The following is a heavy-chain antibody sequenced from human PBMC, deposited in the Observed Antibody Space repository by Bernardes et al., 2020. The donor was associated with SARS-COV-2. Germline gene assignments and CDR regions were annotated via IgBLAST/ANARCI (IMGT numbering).Heavy chain of an antibody. Sequence: GGSLRLSCAASGFSFSDYYMSWIRQTPGKGLEWISYISRSDRRGDSTKSYADSVKGRFTISRDNAKDSVFLQMNRLRAEDTAIFYCAREDINTNSFDYWGQGTPVTVSS. J-gene: IGHJ4*02. CDR1: GFSFSDYY. V-gene: IGHV3-11*01. D-gene: IGHD3-22*01. CDR2: ISRSDRRGDSTK. CDR3: AREDINTNSFDY.